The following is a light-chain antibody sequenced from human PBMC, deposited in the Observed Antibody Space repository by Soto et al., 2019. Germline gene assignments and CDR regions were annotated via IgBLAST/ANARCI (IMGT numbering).Light chain of an antibody. CDR2: GAS. CDR1: QSVSNN. V-gene: IGKV3-15*01. J-gene: IGKJ5*01. Sequence: EIVMTQSPATLSVSPGERATLSCRAIQSVSNNLAWYQQKPGQAPRLLIYGASTRATGIPARFSGSGSGTEFTLTISSLQSEDFAVYYCQQYNNWPSITFGQGTRLEIK. CDR3: QQYNNWPSIT.